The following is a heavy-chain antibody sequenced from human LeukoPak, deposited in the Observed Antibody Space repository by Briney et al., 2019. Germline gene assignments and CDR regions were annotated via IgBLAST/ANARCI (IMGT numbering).Heavy chain of an antibody. J-gene: IGHJ4*02. D-gene: IGHD3-10*01. CDR2: MNPNSGNT. CDR3: ARGSALLWFGEA. Sequence: ASVKVSCKASGYTFTSYDINWVRQATGQGLEWMGWMNPNSGNTGYAQKFQGRVTMTTETSTSTAYMELRSLRSDDTAVYYCARGSALLWFGEAWGQGTLVTVSS. V-gene: IGHV1-8*01. CDR1: GYTFTSYD.